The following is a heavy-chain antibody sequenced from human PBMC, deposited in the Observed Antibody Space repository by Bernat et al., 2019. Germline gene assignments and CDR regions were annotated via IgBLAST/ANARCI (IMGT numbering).Heavy chain of an antibody. CDR3: AKPGGDNYYDSSGYYYFDY. Sequence: QVQLVESGGGVVQPGGSLRLSCAASGFTFSSYGMHWVRQAPGKGLEWVAFIRYDGSNKYYADSMKGRFTISRDNSKNTLYLQMNSLRAEDTAVYYCAKPGGDNYYDSSGYYYFDYWGQGTLVTVSS. J-gene: IGHJ4*02. V-gene: IGHV3-30*02. CDR2: IRYDGSNK. CDR1: GFTFSSYG. D-gene: IGHD3-22*01.